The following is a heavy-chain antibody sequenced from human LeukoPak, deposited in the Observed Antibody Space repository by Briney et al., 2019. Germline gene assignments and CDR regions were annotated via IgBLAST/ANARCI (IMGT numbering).Heavy chain of an antibody. CDR1: GLRFSDLW. CDR2: IRGDWHDT. J-gene: IGHJ4*02. Sequence: GGSLRLSCTASGLRFSDLWMHWVRQAPGMGLVWVSRIRGDWHDTTYADSVKGRFTISRDNAQNTLYLQMNSLRVEDTAVYYCASVRVLGSGILDNWGQGTLVTVSS. V-gene: IGHV3-74*01. D-gene: IGHD3-10*01. CDR3: ASVRVLGSGILDN.